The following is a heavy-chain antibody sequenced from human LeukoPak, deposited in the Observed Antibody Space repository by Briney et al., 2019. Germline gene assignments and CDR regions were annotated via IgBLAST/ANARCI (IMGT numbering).Heavy chain of an antibody. Sequence: GGSLRLSCAASGFTFNTYSMNWVRQAPGKGLEWVSSISSSSSYIDYADSGKGRFTISRDNAKNSLYLQMNSLRVEHTAVYYCAKGGSGTYFLDYWGQGTLVTVSS. CDR3: AKGGSGTYFLDY. D-gene: IGHD1-26*01. CDR2: ISSSSSYI. V-gene: IGHV3-21*01. J-gene: IGHJ4*02. CDR1: GFTFNTYS.